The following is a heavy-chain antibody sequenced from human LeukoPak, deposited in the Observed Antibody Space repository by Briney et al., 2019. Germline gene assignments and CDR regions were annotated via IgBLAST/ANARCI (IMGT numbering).Heavy chain of an antibody. V-gene: IGHV1-46*01. Sequence: GASVKVSYKASGYTFTSYYIHWVRQAPGQGLEWMGIINPSGGSTSYAQKFQGRVTMTRDTSTSTVYMELSSLRSEDTAVYYCARGMHYDFWSGYYFDYWGQGTLVTVSS. D-gene: IGHD3-3*01. CDR1: GYTFTSYY. CDR3: ARGMHYDFWSGYYFDY. CDR2: INPSGGST. J-gene: IGHJ4*02.